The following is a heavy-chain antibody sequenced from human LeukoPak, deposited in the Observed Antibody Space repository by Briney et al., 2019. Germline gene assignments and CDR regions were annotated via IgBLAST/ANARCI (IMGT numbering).Heavy chain of an antibody. J-gene: IGHJ4*02. V-gene: IGHV3-66*01. CDR2: IYSGSST. D-gene: IGHD3-10*01. CDR1: GFTVSSNY. Sequence: GGSLRLSCAASGFTVSSNYMSWVRQAPGKGLEWVSVIYSGSSTYYADSVKGRFTISRDNSKNTLYLQMNSLRAEDTAVYYCARGSYGSGSYYPDYWGQGTLVTVSS. CDR3: ARGSYGSGSYYPDY.